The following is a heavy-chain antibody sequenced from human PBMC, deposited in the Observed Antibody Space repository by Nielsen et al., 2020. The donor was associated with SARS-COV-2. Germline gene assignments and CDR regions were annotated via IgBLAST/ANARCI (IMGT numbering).Heavy chain of an antibody. CDR3: VRGPVVEGPPFDY. J-gene: IGHJ4*02. V-gene: IGHV3-21*01. CDR1: GFTFTSYT. D-gene: IGHD2-15*01. CDR2: ISSISGHI. Sequence: GGSLRLSCAASGFTFTSYTMNWVRQAPGKGLEWVSSISSISGHIYYADSVTGRLTISTDNAKNSLYLQMNSLRAEDTATYYCVRGPVVEGPPFDYWGQGTLVTVSS.